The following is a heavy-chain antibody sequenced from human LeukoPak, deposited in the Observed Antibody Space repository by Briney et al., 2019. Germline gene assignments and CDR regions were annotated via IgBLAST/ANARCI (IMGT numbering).Heavy chain of an antibody. CDR3: ARTIRYYGSGSYFSYYFDY. CDR1: GGSISSSSYY. V-gene: IGHV4-39*01. D-gene: IGHD3-10*01. J-gene: IGHJ4*02. CDR2: IYYSGST. Sequence: PSETLSLTCTVSGGSISSSSYYWGWIRQPPGKGLEWIGSIYYSGSTYYNPSLKSRVTISVDTSKNQFSLKLSSVTAADTAVYYCARTIRYYGSGSYFSYYFDYWGQGTLVTVSS.